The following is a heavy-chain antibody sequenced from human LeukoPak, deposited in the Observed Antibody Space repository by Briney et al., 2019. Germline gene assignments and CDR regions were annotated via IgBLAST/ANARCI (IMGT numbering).Heavy chain of an antibody. CDR2: ISHDGSVT. Sequence: PGGSLRLSCAAYGFTFSSYVMHWVRQAPDKGLEWVAVISHDGSVTYYADSVKGRFTISRDNSKNTLYMQMSSLRAEDTAVYYCAIGDALGELSSSFAYWGQGTLVTVSS. CDR1: GFTFSSYV. D-gene: IGHD3-16*02. V-gene: IGHV3-30*04. CDR3: AIGDALGELSSSFAY. J-gene: IGHJ4*02.